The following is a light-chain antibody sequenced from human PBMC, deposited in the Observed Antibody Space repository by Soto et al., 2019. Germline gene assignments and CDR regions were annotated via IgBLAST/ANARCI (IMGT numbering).Light chain of an antibody. CDR3: QQYGSSPLT. V-gene: IGKV3-20*01. J-gene: IGKJ1*01. Sequence: EIVLTQSPGTLSLSPGERATLSCRASQSVTSTYLAWYQQKPGQPPRLLIYGASSRATGIPDRFSGSGSVTDFTLTISRLAPEDFAVYYCQQYGSSPLTFGQGTKVDI. CDR2: GAS. CDR1: QSVTSTY.